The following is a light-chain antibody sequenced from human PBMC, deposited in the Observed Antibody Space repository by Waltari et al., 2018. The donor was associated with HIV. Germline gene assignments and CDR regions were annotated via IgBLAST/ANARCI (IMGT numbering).Light chain of an antibody. Sequence: QSVLTQPPSVSGAPGQRVTISCTGSSSNIGAGYDGHCYQQVPGTAPKLLIYGNNNRPSGVPDRFSASKSGASPSLAITGLQAEDEADYYCQSYDSSLTGSVFGGGTKLTVL. CDR2: GNN. CDR3: QSYDSSLTGSV. J-gene: IGLJ2*01. V-gene: IGLV1-40*01. CDR1: SSNIGAGYD.